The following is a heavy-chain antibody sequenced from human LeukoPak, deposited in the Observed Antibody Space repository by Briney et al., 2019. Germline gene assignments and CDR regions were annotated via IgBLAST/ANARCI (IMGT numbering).Heavy chain of an antibody. Sequence: SETLSLTCSVSGLSINLFSWSWIRQPAGKGLEWIGRIYSSGTTFYNPSLKGRVTVSVDTSKNQFSLKLSSVTAADTAVYYRARTYCSSTSCYLLDSWGQGTLVTVSS. CDR2: IYSSGTT. D-gene: IGHD2-2*01. J-gene: IGHJ4*02. CDR3: ARTYCSSTSCYLLDS. CDR1: GLSINLFS. V-gene: IGHV4-4*07.